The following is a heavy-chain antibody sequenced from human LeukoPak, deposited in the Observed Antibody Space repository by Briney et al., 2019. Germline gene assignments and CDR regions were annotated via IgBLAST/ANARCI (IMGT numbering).Heavy chain of an antibody. V-gene: IGHV4-34*01. J-gene: IGHJ5*02. D-gene: IGHD6-13*01. CDR1: GGSFSGYY. Sequence: PSETLSLTCAVYGGSFSGYYWSWIRQPPGKGLEWIGEINHSGSTNYNPSLKSRVTISVDTSKNQFSLKLSSVTAADTAVYYCARDGIAARNWFDPWGQGTLVTVSS. CDR2: INHSGST. CDR3: ARDGIAARNWFDP.